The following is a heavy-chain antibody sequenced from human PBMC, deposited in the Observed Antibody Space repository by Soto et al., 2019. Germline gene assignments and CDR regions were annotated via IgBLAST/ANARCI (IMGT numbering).Heavy chain of an antibody. J-gene: IGHJ4*02. CDR1: GFTFSSYA. CDR2: ISGSGGST. V-gene: IGHV3-23*01. CDR3: AKVFFSGSPYDYDSSTTLSYFDY. Sequence: GGSLRLSCAASGFTFSSYAMSWVRQAPGKGLEWVSAISGSGGSTYYADSVKGRFTISRDNSKNTLYLQMNSLRAEDTAVYYCAKVFFSGSPYDYDSSTTLSYFDYRAQRTPVTGSS. D-gene: IGHD3-22*01.